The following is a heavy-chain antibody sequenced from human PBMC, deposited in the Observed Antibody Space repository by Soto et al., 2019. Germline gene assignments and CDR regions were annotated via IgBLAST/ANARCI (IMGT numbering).Heavy chain of an antibody. CDR1: GYTFTVYY. V-gene: IGHV1-2*04. J-gene: IGHJ4*02. CDR3: AGYSYGYRRAAAGTVFDY. Sequence: SVKVSCKASGYTFTVYYMHWVRQAPGQGLEWMGWINPNSGGTNYAQKFQGWVTMTRDTSISTAYMELSRLRSDDTAVYYFAGYSYGYRRAAAGTVFDYWGQGTLVTVSS. D-gene: IGHD5-18*01. CDR2: INPNSGGT.